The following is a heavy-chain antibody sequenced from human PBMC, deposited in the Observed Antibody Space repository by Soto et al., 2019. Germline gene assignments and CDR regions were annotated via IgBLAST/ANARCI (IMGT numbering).Heavy chain of an antibody. CDR3: ARDQRFGELLSNYYYYYGMDV. V-gene: IGHV1-69*13. CDR2: IIPIFGTA. D-gene: IGHD3-10*01. Sequence: ASVKVSCKASGGTFSSYAISWVRQAPGEGLEWMGGIIPIFGTANYAQKFQGRVTITVDESTSTAYMELSSLRSEDTAVYYCARDQRFGELLSNYYYYYGMDVWGQATTVTVS. CDR1: GGTFSSYA. J-gene: IGHJ6*02.